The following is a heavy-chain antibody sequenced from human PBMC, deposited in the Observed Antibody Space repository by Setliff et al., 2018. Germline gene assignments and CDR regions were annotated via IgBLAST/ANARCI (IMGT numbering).Heavy chain of an antibody. CDR2: IYIGGGA. V-gene: IGHV4-4*07. J-gene: IGHJ6*03. CDR1: GGSISSYY. Sequence: PSETLSLTCTVSGGSISSYYWSWIRQPAGKGLEWIGHIYIGGGANYNPFLKSRVTMSIDTSKNQFSLKLNSVTAADMAVYYCAREQWLDPPGYYYMDVWAKGTTVTVSS. D-gene: IGHD6-19*01. CDR3: AREQWLDPPGYYYMDV.